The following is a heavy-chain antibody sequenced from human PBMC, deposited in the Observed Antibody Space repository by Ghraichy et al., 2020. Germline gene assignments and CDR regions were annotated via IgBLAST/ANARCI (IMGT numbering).Heavy chain of an antibody. CDR1: GGSISSSSYY. CDR3: ARQPCSTSCYYYYYYYMDV. V-gene: IGHV4-39*01. D-gene: IGHD2-2*01. CDR2: IYYSGST. Sequence: SETLSLTCTVSGGSISSSSYYWGWIRQPPGKGLEWIGSIYYSGSTYYNPSLKSRVTISVDTSKNQFSLKLSSVTAADTAVYYCARQPCSTSCYYYYYYYMDVWGKGTTVTVSS. J-gene: IGHJ6*03.